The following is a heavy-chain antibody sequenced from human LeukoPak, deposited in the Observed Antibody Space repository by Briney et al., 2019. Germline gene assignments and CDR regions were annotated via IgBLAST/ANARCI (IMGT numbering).Heavy chain of an antibody. CDR3: ARDADLAVAADAFDI. Sequence: GGSLRLSCAASGFTFRRYGMSWVRQAPEKGLEWVSAISGSGSSTYYGDSVKGRFTISRDNSKNSLYLQMNSLRAEDTAVYYCARDADLAVAADAFDIWGQGTMVTVSS. V-gene: IGHV3-23*01. CDR2: ISGSGSST. J-gene: IGHJ3*02. D-gene: IGHD6-19*01. CDR1: GFTFRRYG.